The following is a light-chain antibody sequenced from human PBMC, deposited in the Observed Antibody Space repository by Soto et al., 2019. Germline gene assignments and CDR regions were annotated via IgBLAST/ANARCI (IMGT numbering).Light chain of an antibody. Sequence: QSALTQPASVSGSPGQSITISCTGTSSDVGGYNYVSWYQQHPGKAPKLMIYEVSNRPSGDSNRFSGSKSGNTASLTISGLQAEDEADYYCSSYTSSSTLFGTGTKLTGL. V-gene: IGLV2-14*01. CDR3: SSYTSSSTL. J-gene: IGLJ1*01. CDR1: SSDVGGYNY. CDR2: EVS.